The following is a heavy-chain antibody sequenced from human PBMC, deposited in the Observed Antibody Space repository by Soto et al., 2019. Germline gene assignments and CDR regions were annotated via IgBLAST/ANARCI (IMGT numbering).Heavy chain of an antibody. V-gene: IGHV3-30*18. J-gene: IGHJ1*01. CDR1: GFTFSSYG. CDR2: ISYDGSNK. Sequence: SGGSLRLSCAASGFTFSSYGMHWVRQAPGKGLEWVAVISYDGSNKYYADSVKGRFTISRDNSKNTLYLQMNSLRAEDTAVYYCAKDFDLGELSSAIEYFQHWGQGTLVTVSS. D-gene: IGHD3-16*02. CDR3: AKDFDLGELSSAIEYFQH.